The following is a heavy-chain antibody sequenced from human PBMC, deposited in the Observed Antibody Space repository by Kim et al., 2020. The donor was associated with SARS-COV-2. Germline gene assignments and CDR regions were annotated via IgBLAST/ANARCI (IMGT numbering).Heavy chain of an antibody. CDR1: GFTFSLYW. D-gene: IGHD4-4*01. CDR2: IKQDGSEK. Sequence: GGSLRLSCAASGFTFSLYWMSWVRQAPGKGLEWVANIKQDGSEKYYVDSVKDRFIISRDNAKNSLYLQINSLRAADTAVYYCARDPWATETSWGYYYYGMDVWGQGTTVTVSS. CDR3: ARDPWATETSWGYYYYGMDV. J-gene: IGHJ6*02. V-gene: IGHV3-7*03.